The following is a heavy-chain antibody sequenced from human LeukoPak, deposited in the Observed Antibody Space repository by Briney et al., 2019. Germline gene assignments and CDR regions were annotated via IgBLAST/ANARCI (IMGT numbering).Heavy chain of an antibody. CDR2: ISYDGSNK. Sequence: PGGSLRLSCAASGFTFSSYGMHWVRQAPGKGPEWVAVISYDGSNKYYADSVKGRFTISRDNSKNTLYLQMNSLRAEDTAVYYCAKYSGSYFDYWGQGTLVTVSS. D-gene: IGHD1-26*01. V-gene: IGHV3-30*18. CDR3: AKYSGSYFDY. CDR1: GFTFSSYG. J-gene: IGHJ4*02.